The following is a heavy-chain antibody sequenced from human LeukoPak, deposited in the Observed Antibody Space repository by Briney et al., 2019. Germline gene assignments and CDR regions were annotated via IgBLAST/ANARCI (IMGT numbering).Heavy chain of an antibody. CDR3: ARGVPVAGLDY. J-gene: IGHJ4*02. CDR2: IKQDGSEK. CDR1: GFTFSSYW. Sequence: GSLRLSCAASGFTFSSYWMSWVRQAPGKGLEWVANIKQDGSEKYYVDSEKGRFTISRDNAKNSLYLQMNSVRVEDTAVYYCARGVPVAGLDYWGQGTLVTVSS. V-gene: IGHV3-7*03. D-gene: IGHD6-19*01.